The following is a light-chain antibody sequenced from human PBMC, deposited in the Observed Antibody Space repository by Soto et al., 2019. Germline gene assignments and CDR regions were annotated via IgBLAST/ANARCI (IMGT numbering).Light chain of an antibody. J-gene: IGKJ4*01. CDR1: QGISSNY. CDR3: QQYGYPQLT. V-gene: IGKV3-20*01. Sequence: EIVLTQSPGTLSLSPGETVTHSCRASQGISSNYVAWFQHKPGQAPRLLIYGASSRAPGIPERFSGSGSGTDFSLTINRLEPEDSAVFYCQQYGYPQLTFGGGTKVEIK. CDR2: GAS.